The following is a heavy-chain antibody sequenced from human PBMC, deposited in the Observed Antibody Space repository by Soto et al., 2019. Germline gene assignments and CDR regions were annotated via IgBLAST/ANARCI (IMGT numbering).Heavy chain of an antibody. CDR1: GYSFSSYG. Sequence: QVQLAQSGAEVKNPGASVTVSCKASGYSFSSYGISWVRQAPGQGLEWVGWISVHNGYTKYAAELQGRVTMTTDTSTSTAYMELRSLRSDDSAFYCCARLEHNFGPHDYWGQGTLVTVTA. V-gene: IGHV1-18*01. J-gene: IGHJ4*02. D-gene: IGHD1-1*01. CDR2: ISVHNGYT. CDR3: ARLEHNFGPHDY.